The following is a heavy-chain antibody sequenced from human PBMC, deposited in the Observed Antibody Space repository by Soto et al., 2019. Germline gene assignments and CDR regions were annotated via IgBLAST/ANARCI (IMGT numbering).Heavy chain of an antibody. CDR3: VRPVNFYYYYMDV. J-gene: IGHJ6*03. V-gene: IGHV4-39*01. CDR2: IFYSGST. Sequence: QPQLQESGPGLVKPSETLSLTCTVSGVSISSSSDYWGWIRQPPGKGLEWIGSIFYSGSTYYNPSLESRVTISIDTSKNQCSLKLSSVTAADTAVYYCVRPVNFYYYYMDVWGKGTTVTVSS. CDR1: GVSISSSSDY.